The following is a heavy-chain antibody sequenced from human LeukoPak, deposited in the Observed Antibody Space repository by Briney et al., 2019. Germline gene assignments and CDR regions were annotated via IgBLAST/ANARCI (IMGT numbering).Heavy chain of an antibody. CDR2: INHSGST. D-gene: IGHD3-10*01. CDR1: GGSFSGYY. J-gene: IGHJ4*02. Sequence: SETLSLTCAVYGGSFSGYYWSWIRQPPGKGLEWIEEINHSGSTNYNPSLKSRVTISVDTSKNQFSLKLSSVTAADTAVYYCARGGYYYYGSGSYFYWGQGTLVTVSS. CDR3: ARGGYYYYGSGSYFY. V-gene: IGHV4-34*01.